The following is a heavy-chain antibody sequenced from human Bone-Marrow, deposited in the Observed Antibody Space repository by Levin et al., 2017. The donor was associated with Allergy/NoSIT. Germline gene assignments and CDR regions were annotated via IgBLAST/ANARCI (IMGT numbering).Heavy chain of an antibody. CDR1: GFTFSSFV. V-gene: IGHV3-23*01. CDR2: ISGSGGST. J-gene: IGHJ4*02. CDR3: AAGNDYIWGSYRPIDQ. D-gene: IGHD3-16*02. Sequence: PGGSLRLSCAASGFTFSSFVMSWVRQAPGKGLEWVSSISGSGGSTYPDSVKGRFTISRDNSKNTLYLQMNSLRAEDTAVYYCAAGNDYIWGSYRPIDQWGQGTLVTVSS.